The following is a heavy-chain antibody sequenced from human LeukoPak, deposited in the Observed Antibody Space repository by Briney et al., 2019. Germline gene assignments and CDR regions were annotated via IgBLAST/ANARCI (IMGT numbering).Heavy chain of an antibody. CDR1: SGSFSGYY. CDR2: INHSGST. V-gene: IGHV4-34*01. CDR3: ARGAEIVGATRY. Sequence: SETLSLTCGIYSGSFSGYYWSWIRQPPGKGLEWIGEINHSGSTNYNPSLKSRVTVSVDTSKNQFSLKLSSVTAADTAVYYCARGAEIVGATRYWGQGTLVTVSS. D-gene: IGHD1-26*01. J-gene: IGHJ4*02.